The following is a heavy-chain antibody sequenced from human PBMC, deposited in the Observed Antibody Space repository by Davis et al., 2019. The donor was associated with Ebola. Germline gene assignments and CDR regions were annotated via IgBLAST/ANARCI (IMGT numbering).Heavy chain of an antibody. CDR1: GYTFTGYQ. Sequence: ASVKVSCKASGYTFTGYQMQWVRRAPGQRFEWMGWINPNSGGTSYAQKFQGRVTMTRDTSISTVYMELSRLTSDDTAIYYCARDLGVKGEWGQGTRVTVSS. V-gene: IGHV1-2*02. CDR2: INPNSGGT. J-gene: IGHJ4*02. CDR3: ARDLGVKGE.